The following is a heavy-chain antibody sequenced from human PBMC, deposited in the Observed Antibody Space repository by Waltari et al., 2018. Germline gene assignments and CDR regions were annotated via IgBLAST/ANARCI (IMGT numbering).Heavy chain of an antibody. D-gene: IGHD2-21*02. CDR3: ARGGGGDWEWFDP. Sequence: QVQLQESGPSLLKHSETLSLMCTVFGGCSSGFYWCWVRQPPGKGLDWIGYIYYTGSTNFNPSLKSRVTMSVDTSKNQFSLKLISVTAADTAFYYCARGGGGDWEWFDPWGQGTLVTVSS. J-gene: IGHJ5*02. CDR1: GGCSSGFY. CDR2: IYYTGST. V-gene: IGHV4-59*01.